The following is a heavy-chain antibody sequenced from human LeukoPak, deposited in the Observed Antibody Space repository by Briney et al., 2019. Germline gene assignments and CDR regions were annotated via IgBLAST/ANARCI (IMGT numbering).Heavy chain of an antibody. V-gene: IGHV3-23*01. D-gene: IGHD3-16*01. CDR3: AKDGDYYYYGMDV. CDR1: GGSISSYY. J-gene: IGHJ6*02. Sequence: ETLSLTCTVSGGSISSYYWSWVRQAPGKGLEWVSAISGSGGSTYYADSVKGRFTISRDNSKNTLYLQMNSLRAEDTAVYYCAKDGDYYYYGMDVWGQGTTVTVSS. CDR2: ISGSGGST.